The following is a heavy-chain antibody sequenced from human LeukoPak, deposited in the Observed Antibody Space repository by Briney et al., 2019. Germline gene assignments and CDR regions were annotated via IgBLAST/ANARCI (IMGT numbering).Heavy chain of an antibody. D-gene: IGHD2-2*01. CDR2: IKSKTDGGTT. CDR1: GFTFSNAW. CDR3: TTEEVVPAFDAFDI. Sequence: KSGGSLRLSCAASGFTFSNAWMSWVRQAPGKGLEWVGRIKSKTDGGTTDYAAPVKGRFTISRDDSKNTLYLQMNSLKTEDTAVYYCTTEEVVPAFDAFDIWGQGTMVTVSS. V-gene: IGHV3-15*01. J-gene: IGHJ3*02.